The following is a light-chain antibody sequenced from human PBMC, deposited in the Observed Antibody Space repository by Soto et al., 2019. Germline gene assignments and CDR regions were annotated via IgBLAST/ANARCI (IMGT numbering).Light chain of an antibody. Sequence: EIVMTQSPATLSVSPGERATLSCRASQSVSSNLAWYQQKPGQAPRLLIYGASTRATGIPARFSGSRSGTEFTLTISSLQSEDFAVYYCQQYNNWPRTFGQGTNVEIK. CDR1: QSVSSN. CDR2: GAS. CDR3: QQYNNWPRT. V-gene: IGKV3-15*01. J-gene: IGKJ1*01.